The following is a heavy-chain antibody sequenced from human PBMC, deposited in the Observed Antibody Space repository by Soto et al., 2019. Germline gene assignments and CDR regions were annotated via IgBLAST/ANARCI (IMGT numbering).Heavy chain of an antibody. CDR2: VYPGDSGT. D-gene: IGHD2-2*01. CDR3: ARGSRYAEGVYGRDF. CDR1: GYSFTSYW. Sequence: PGESLKISGKGSGYSFTSYWICWVRQMPGTGLEWMGIVYPGDSGTRYSQSLQGQVLIFAAKSITTPYLQWSSLKAPDTDMYYCARGSRYAEGVYGRDFWGQGTRVTVS. V-gene: IGHV5-51*01. J-gene: IGHJ6*02.